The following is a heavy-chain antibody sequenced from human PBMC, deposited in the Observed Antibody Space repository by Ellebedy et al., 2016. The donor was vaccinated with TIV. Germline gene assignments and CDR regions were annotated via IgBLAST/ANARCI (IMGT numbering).Heavy chain of an antibody. J-gene: IGHJ4*02. CDR2: VSHDGSEK. CDR1: GFMFSSFG. CDR3: AKQGPRGINSFDLDY. Sequence: GESLKISXAASGFMFSSFGMHWVRQTPAKGLESMAVVSHDGSEKYYADSVKGRFTISRDNSKNTLYLQMNGLRAEDTAIYYCAKQGPRGINSFDLDYWGQGALVTVSS. V-gene: IGHV3-30*18. D-gene: IGHD3-10*01.